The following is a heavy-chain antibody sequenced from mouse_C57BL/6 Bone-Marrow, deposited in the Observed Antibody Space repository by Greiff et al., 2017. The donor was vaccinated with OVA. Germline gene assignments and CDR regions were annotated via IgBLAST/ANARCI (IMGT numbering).Heavy chain of an antibody. V-gene: IGHV1-69*01. CDR1: GYTFTSYW. CDR2: IDPSDSYT. CDR3: ARRDLYYVNYGFAY. J-gene: IGHJ3*01. D-gene: IGHD2-1*01. Sequence: QVQLQQPGAELVMPGASVKLSCKASGYTFTSYWMHWVKQRPGQGLEWIGEIDPSDSYTNYNQKFKGKSTLTVDKSSSTAYLQLSSLTSADSAVYYCARRDLYYVNYGFAYWGQGTLVTVSA.